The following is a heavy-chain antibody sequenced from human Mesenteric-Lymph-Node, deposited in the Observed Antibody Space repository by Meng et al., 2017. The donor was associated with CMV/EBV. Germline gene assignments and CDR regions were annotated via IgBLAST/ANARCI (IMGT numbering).Heavy chain of an antibody. J-gene: IGHJ4*01. CDR2: IYYSGTT. CDR3: ARVRGSSVVDY. CDR1: GGSINNYY. D-gene: IGHD6-6*01. Sequence: SETLSLTCTVSGGSINNYYWSWIRQSPGKGLEWIGYIYYSGTTNYNPSLKSRVTMSVDTSKNQFSLNLRSVTAADTAMYYCARVRGSSVVDYWGQGTLVTVSS. V-gene: IGHV4-59*01.